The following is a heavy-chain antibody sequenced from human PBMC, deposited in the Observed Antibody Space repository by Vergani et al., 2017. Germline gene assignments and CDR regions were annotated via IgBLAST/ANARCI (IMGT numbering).Heavy chain of an antibody. Sequence: QVQLVESGGGVVLPGRSLRLSCAASGFTFSSYGMHWVRQAPGKGLEWVAVIWYDGSNKYYADSVKGRFTISRDNSKNTLYLQMNSLRAEDTAVYYCARELIAARPGALFDYWGQGTLVTVSS. CDR3: ARELIAARPGALFDY. CDR1: GFTFSSYG. CDR2: IWYDGSNK. J-gene: IGHJ4*02. V-gene: IGHV3-33*01. D-gene: IGHD6-6*01.